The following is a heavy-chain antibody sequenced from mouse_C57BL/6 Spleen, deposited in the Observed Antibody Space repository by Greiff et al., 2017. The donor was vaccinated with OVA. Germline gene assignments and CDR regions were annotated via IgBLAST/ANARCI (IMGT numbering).Heavy chain of an antibody. CDR2: IWGVGST. CDR1: GFSLTSYG. D-gene: IGHD3-2*02. Sequence: QVQLKESGPGLVGPSQSLSITCTVSGFSLTSYGVDWVRPSPGKGLEWVGVIWGVGSTNYNSALKSRLSISKDNSKSQVFLKMNSLQTDDTAMYYCARQDSSGYAFAYWGQGTLVTVSA. V-gene: IGHV2-6*01. CDR3: ARQDSSGYAFAY. J-gene: IGHJ3*01.